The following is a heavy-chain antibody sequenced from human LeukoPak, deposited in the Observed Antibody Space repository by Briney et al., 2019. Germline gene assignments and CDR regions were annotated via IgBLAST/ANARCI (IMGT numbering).Heavy chain of an antibody. CDR3: ARSYYYDSTGYSHDDAFDI. CDR1: GYAFTGYY. CDR2: ISPNSGDT. J-gene: IGHJ3*02. D-gene: IGHD3-22*01. Sequence: ASVKVSCKASGYAFTGYYLHWVRQAPGQGLEWIGWISPNSGDTNYAQKFQGRVTMTRDTSISTSYMELSRLRSDDTALYYCARSYYYDSTGYSHDDAFDIWGQGTMVTVSS. V-gene: IGHV1-2*02.